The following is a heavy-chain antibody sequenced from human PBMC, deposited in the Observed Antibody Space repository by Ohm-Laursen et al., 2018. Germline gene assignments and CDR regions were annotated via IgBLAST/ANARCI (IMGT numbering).Heavy chain of an antibody. CDR1: GFSLSTSGVG. CDR3: AHAIEQQVPRGFDP. J-gene: IGHJ5*02. Sequence: TQTLTLTYTFSGFSLSTSGVGVGWIRQPPGKALEWLALIYWDDDKRYSPSLKSRLTITKDTSKNQVVLTMTNMDPVDTATYYCAHAIEQQVPRGFDPWGQGTLVTVSS. CDR2: IYWDDDK. D-gene: IGHD6-13*01. V-gene: IGHV2-5*02.